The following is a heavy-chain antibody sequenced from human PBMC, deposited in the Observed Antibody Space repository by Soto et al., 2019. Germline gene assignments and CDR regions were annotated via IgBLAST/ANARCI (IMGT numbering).Heavy chain of an antibody. J-gene: IGHJ4*02. CDR3: ARGGGGVVVVPGANRGDF. V-gene: IGHV3-21*01. CDR1: GFTFSTYS. Sequence: EVQLVESGGGLVKPGGSLRLSCAASGFTFSTYSMSWVRQAPGKGLEWVSSISPSSTYIHYADSVKGRFTISRDNAEKLLYPQMNRLGAEDTAVYYCARGGGGVVVVPGANRGDFWGQGTLVTVSS. CDR2: ISPSSTYI. D-gene: IGHD2-2*01.